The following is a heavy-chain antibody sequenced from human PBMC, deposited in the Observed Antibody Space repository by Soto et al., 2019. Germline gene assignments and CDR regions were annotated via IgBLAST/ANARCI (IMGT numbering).Heavy chain of an antibody. J-gene: IGHJ6*03. D-gene: IGHD3-10*01. CDR1: GGSFSGYY. CDR2: INHSGST. CDR3: ARDGFGEFSKDYYYYYMDV. Sequence: SETLSLTCAVYGGSFSGYYWSWIRQPPGKGLEWIGEINHSGSTNYNPSLKSRVTISVDTSKNQFSLKLSSVTAADTAVYYCARDGFGEFSKDYYYYYMDVWGKGTTVTVSS. V-gene: IGHV4-34*01.